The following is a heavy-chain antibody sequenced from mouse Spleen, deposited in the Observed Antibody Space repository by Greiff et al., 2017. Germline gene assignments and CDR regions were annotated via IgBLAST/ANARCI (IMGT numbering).Heavy chain of an antibody. Sequence: EVKLEESGPGLVKPSQSLSLTCSVPGYSITSGYYWNWIRQFPGNKLEWMGYISYDGSNNYNPSLKNRISITRDTSKNQFFLKLNSVTTEDTATYYCARGYGSSYAGDAYWGQGTLVTVSA. J-gene: IGHJ3*01. CDR1: GYSITSGYY. CDR3: ARGYGSSYAGDAY. V-gene: IGHV3-6*01. CDR2: ISYDGSN. D-gene: IGHD1-1*01.